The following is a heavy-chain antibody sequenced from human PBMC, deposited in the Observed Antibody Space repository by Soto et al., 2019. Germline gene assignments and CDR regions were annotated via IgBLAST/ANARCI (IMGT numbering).Heavy chain of an antibody. J-gene: IGHJ4*02. V-gene: IGHV1-8*01. CDR1: GYTFASYD. Sequence: ASVKVSFKASGYTFASYDINWVRQATGQGLEWMGWMNPNSGNTGYAQKFQGRVTMTRNTSISTAYMELSSLRSEDTAVYYCARAFSGGNPFDYWGQGTLVTVSS. CDR3: ARAFSGGNPFDY. CDR2: MNPNSGNT. D-gene: IGHD2-15*01.